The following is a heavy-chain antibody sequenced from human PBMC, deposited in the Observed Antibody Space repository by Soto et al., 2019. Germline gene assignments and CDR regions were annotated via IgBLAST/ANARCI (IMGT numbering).Heavy chain of an antibody. CDR1: GYSFTSYW. V-gene: IGHV5-51*01. CDR3: ARVGFCSGGSCYSYYYYGMDV. D-gene: IGHD2-15*01. J-gene: IGHJ6*02. CDR2: IYPGDSDT. Sequence: GESLKISCKGSGYSFTSYWIGWVRQMPGKGLGWMGIIYPGDSDTRYSPSFQGQVTISADKTISTAYLQWSSLKASDTAMYYCARVGFCSGGSCYSYYYYGMDVWGQGTTVTVSS.